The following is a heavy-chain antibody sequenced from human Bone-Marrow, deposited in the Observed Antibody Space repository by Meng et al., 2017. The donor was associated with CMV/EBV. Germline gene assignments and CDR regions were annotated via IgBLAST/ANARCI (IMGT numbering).Heavy chain of an antibody. CDR1: GFTFSSYW. J-gene: IGHJ6*02. CDR3: ARDPSYGYYDFWSGYSGMDV. V-gene: IGHV3-74*01. Sequence: GESLKISCAASGFTFSSYWMHWVRQAPGEGLVWVSRINSDGSSTSYADSVKGRLTISRDNAKNTLYLQMNSLRAEDTAVYYCARDPSYGYYDFWSGYSGMDVWGQGTTVTVSS. CDR2: INSDGSST. D-gene: IGHD3-3*01.